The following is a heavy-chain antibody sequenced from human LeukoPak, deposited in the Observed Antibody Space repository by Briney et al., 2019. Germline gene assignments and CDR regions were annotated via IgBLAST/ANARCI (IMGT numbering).Heavy chain of an antibody. CDR2: ISAYNGNT. CDR3: ARRVVVAPIRSHYYYYYMDV. J-gene: IGHJ6*03. D-gene: IGHD2-15*01. V-gene: IGHV1-18*01. CDR1: GYTFTSYG. Sequence: ASVKVSCKASGYTFTSYGISWVGQAPGQGLEWMGWISAYNGNTNYAQKLQGRVTMTTDTSTSTAYMELRSLRSDDTAVYYCARRVVVAPIRSHYYYYYMDVWGKGTTVTVSS.